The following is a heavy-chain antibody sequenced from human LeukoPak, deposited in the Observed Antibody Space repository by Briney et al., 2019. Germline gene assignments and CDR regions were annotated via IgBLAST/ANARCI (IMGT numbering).Heavy chain of an antibody. CDR3: ARSLKYYDYVWGSYLPFY. D-gene: IGHD3-16*02. CDR2: ISAYNGNT. V-gene: IGHV1-18*01. Sequence: ASVKVSCKASGYTFTSYGISWVRQAPGQGLGWMGWISAYNGNTNYAQKLQGRVTMTTDTSTSTACMELRSLRSDDTAVYYCARSLKYYDYVWGSYLPFYWGQGTLVTVSS. CDR1: GYTFTSYG. J-gene: IGHJ4*02.